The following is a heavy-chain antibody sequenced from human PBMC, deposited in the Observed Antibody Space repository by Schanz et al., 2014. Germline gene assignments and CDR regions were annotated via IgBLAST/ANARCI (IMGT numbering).Heavy chain of an antibody. Sequence: QVQLVDSGGGLVKPGGSLRLSCTASGFPFSDYFMAWIRQPPGRGLEWVSYIGNGGVTTYYADSVKGRFTISRDNSKNTLYLQMNSLRAEDTAVYYCAKTPREYCNYDNCPNWFDSWGQGTLVTASS. CDR3: AKTPREYCNYDNCPNWFDS. CDR2: IGNGGVTT. D-gene: IGHD2-15*01. CDR1: GFPFSDYF. J-gene: IGHJ5*01. V-gene: IGHV3-11*01.